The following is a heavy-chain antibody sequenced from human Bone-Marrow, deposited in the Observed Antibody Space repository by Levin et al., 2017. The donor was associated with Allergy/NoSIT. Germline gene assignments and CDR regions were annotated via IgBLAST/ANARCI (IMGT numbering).Heavy chain of an antibody. CDR2: IKSKTDGGTT. V-gene: IGHV3-15*01. J-gene: IGHJ4*02. Sequence: GESLKISCAASGFTFSNAWMSWVRQAPGKGLEWVGRIKSKTDGGTTDYAAPVKGRFTISRDDSKNTLYLQMNSLKTEDTAVYYCTTDQIAVAGRGRGQGTLVTVSS. CDR3: TTDQIAVAGRG. D-gene: IGHD6-19*01. CDR1: GFTFSNAW.